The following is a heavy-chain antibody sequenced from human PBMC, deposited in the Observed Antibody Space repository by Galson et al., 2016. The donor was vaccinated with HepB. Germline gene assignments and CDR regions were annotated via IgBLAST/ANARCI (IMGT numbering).Heavy chain of an antibody. Sequence: SLRLSCAASGFTFSRYAMNWVRQAPGKGLEWVAVISYDGSKKYYADSVKGRFTISRDNSKNTLDLQMNSLTAEDTAVYYCARVPDERGSYGNDAFDIWGQGTMVTVSA. D-gene: IGHD1-26*01. CDR3: ARVPDERGSYGNDAFDI. CDR1: GFTFSRYA. CDR2: ISYDGSKK. V-gene: IGHV3-30-3*01. J-gene: IGHJ3*02.